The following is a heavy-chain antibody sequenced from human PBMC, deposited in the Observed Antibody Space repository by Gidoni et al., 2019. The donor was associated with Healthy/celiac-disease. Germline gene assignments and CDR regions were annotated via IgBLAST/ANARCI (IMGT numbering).Heavy chain of an antibody. Sequence: VQLQESCPGLVTPSETLSLTCTVSGGSISSYYWSWLRQPPGKGLEWIGYIYYSGSTNYNPSLKSRVTISVDTSKNQVALKLSSVTAADTAVYYCARGTWSARGLTWDVWGQGTTVTVSS. CDR1: GGSISSYY. D-gene: IGHD3-3*01. CDR2: IYYSGST. V-gene: IGHV4-59*01. J-gene: IGHJ6*02. CDR3: ARGTWSARGLTWDV.